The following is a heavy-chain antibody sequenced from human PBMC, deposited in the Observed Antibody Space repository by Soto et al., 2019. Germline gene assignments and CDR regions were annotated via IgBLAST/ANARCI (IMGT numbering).Heavy chain of an antibody. J-gene: IGHJ6*02. Sequence: GGSLRLSXAASGFTFDDYGMSWVRQAPGKGLEWVSGINWNGGSTGYADSVKGRFTISRDNAKNSLYLQMNSLRAEDTALYYCARRSYSSRFYPSGMDVWGQGTMVTVSS. D-gene: IGHD6-13*01. CDR3: ARRSYSSRFYPSGMDV. CDR2: INWNGGST. V-gene: IGHV3-20*04. CDR1: GFTFDDYG.